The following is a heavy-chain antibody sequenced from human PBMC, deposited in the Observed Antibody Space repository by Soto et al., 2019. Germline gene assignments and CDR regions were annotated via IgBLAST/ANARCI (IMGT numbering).Heavy chain of an antibody. CDR2: ISYDGSNK. CDR1: GFTVGSYA. V-gene: IGHV3-30-3*01. J-gene: IGHJ4*02. D-gene: IGHD5-18*01. Sequence: ESGGGVVQPGRSLRLSCAASGFTVGSYAMHWVRQAPGKGLEWVAVISYDGSNKYYADSVKGRFTISRDNSKNTLYLQMNSLRAEDTAVYYCARDRLDTAMVFDYWGQGTLVTVSS. CDR3: ARDRLDTAMVFDY.